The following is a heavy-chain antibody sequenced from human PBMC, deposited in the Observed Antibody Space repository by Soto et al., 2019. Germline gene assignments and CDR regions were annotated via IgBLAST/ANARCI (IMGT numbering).Heavy chain of an antibody. CDR2: IDPSDSYT. CDR3: ASLEKSGYSYGPGSMDV. Sequence: GESLKISCKGSGYSFTSYWISWVRQMPGQGLEWMGRIDPSDSYTNYSPSFQGHVTISADKSISTAYLQWSSLKASDTAMYYCASLEKSGYSYGPGSMDVWGQGTTVTVSS. J-gene: IGHJ6*02. D-gene: IGHD5-18*01. V-gene: IGHV5-10-1*01. CDR1: GYSFTSYW.